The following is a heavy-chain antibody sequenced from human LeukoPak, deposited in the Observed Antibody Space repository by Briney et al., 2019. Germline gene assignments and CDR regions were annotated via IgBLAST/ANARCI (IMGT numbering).Heavy chain of an antibody. J-gene: IGHJ4*02. CDR1: GYTLTELS. CDR3: ARVSFHYHSGNYGWYFDS. CDR2: FDPEDGET. Sequence: ASVKVSCKVSGYTLTELSMHWVRQAPGKGLEWMGGFDPEDGETIYAQKFQGRVTMTEDTSTDTAYMELSSLRSEDTAVYYCARVSFHYHSGNYGWYFDSWGQGILVTVSS. V-gene: IGHV1-24*01. D-gene: IGHD3-10*01.